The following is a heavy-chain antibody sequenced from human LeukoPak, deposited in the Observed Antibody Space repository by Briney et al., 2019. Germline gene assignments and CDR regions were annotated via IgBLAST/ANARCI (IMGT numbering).Heavy chain of an antibody. CDR3: ARLAPAMVEDY. Sequence: GEPLKISCEGSGYRFSTSWIGWVRQMPEKGLEWMGIIYPGDSDTRYSPSFQGQVTISADKSISTAYLQWSSLKASDTAMYYCARLAPAMVEDYWGQGTLVTVSS. V-gene: IGHV5-51*01. CDR1: GYRFSTSW. D-gene: IGHD5-18*01. J-gene: IGHJ4*02. CDR2: IYPGDSDT.